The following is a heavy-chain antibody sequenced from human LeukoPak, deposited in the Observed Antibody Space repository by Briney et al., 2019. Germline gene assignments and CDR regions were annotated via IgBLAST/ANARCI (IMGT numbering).Heavy chain of an antibody. V-gene: IGHV5-51*01. CDR1: GYSFTTYW. CDR3: ARLGELSLGAFDI. J-gene: IGHJ3*02. D-gene: IGHD3-16*02. Sequence: GESLKISCKASGYSFTTYWIGWVRQMPGKGLEWMGIIYPVDSKTRYSPSFQGQVTISADKSISTAYLQWSSLKASDTAMYYCARLGELSLGAFDIWGQGTMVTVSS. CDR2: IYPVDSKT.